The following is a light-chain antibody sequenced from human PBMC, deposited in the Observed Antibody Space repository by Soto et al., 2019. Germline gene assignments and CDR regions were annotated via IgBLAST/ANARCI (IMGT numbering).Light chain of an antibody. J-gene: IGKJ3*01. CDR3: QQYNNWPPFT. CDR1: QSVSSS. CDR2: GAS. V-gene: IGKV3-15*01. Sequence: EIVMTQSPATLSVSPGERVTLSCRASQSVSSSLAWYQQKPGQAPRLLIYGASTKATGIPARFSGSGSGTEFTRTISSLQSEDFAVYYCQQYNNWPPFTFGHGTKVDIK.